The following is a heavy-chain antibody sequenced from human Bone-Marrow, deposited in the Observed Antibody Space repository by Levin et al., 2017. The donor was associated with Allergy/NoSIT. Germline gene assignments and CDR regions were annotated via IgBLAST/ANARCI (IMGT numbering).Heavy chain of an antibody. CDR2: ISGRGDVT. CDR3: ARGFAY. J-gene: IGHJ4*02. Sequence: PSETLSLTCEAAGFTFSDFYLSWIRQAPGKGLEWLSFISGRGDVTDYADSVKGRFTISRDNAKNSIYLQMDSLRAEDTALYFCARGFAYWGRGTQVTVSS. CDR1: GFTFSDFY. V-gene: IGHV3-11*01.